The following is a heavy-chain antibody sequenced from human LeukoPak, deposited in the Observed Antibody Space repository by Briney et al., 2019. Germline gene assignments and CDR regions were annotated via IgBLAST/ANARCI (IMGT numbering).Heavy chain of an antibody. CDR2: IYYSGST. J-gene: IGHJ4*02. V-gene: IGHV4-39*07. Sequence: PSETLSLTCTVSGGSISSSSYYWGWIRQPPGKGLEWIGSIYYSGSTYYNPSLKSRVTISVDTSKNQFSLKLSSVTAADTAVYYCARVGSNYYDSSGVIDYWGQGTLVTVSS. D-gene: IGHD3-22*01. CDR3: ARVGSNYYDSSGVIDY. CDR1: GGSISSSSYY.